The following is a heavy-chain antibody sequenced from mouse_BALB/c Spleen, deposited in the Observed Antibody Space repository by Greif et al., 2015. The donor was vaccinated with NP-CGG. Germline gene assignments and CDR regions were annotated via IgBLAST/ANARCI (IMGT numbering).Heavy chain of an antibody. CDR3: ARWNWYFDV. CDR1: GFNIKDTY. J-gene: IGHJ1*01. Sequence: VQLQQSGAELVKPGASVKLSCTASGFNIKDTYMQWVKQRPEQGLEWIGRIDPANGNTKYDPKFQGKATITADTSSNPACLQLSSLTSEDTAVYYCARWNWYFDVWGAGTTVTVSS. V-gene: IGHV14-3*02. CDR2: IDPANGNT.